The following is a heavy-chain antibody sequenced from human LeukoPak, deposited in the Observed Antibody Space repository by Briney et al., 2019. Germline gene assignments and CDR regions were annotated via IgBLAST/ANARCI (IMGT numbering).Heavy chain of an antibody. CDR1: GGSISSGGYY. CDR3: ARLYYYDSSGYYTEDY. CDR2: IYYSGST. Sequence: SQTLSLTCTVSGGSISSGGYYWSWIRQHPGKGLEWIGYIYYSGSTYCNPSLKSRVTISVDTSKNQFSLKLSSVTAADTAVYYCARLYYYDSSGYYTEDYWGQGTLVTVSS. D-gene: IGHD3-22*01. J-gene: IGHJ4*02. V-gene: IGHV4-31*03.